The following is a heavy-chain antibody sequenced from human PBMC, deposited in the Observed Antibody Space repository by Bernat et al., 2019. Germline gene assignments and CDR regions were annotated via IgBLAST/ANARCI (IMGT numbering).Heavy chain of an antibody. V-gene: IGHV3-48*01. J-gene: IGHJ4*02. CDR3: ARDRYDYVWGTAGYFDS. CDR1: GFTFSSYS. D-gene: IGHD3-16*01. CDR2: ITSSSSI. Sequence: EVQLVESGGGLIQPGGSLRLSCAASGFTFSSYSMSWVPQAPGKGLEWVSYITSSSSIYYADSVKGRFTISRDNAKNSLYLQMNSLRAEDTAVYYCARDRYDYVWGTAGYFDSWGQGTLVTVSS.